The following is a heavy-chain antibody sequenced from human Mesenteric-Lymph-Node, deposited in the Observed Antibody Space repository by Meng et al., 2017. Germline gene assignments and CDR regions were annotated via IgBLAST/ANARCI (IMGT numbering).Heavy chain of an antibody. CDR3: ARVASGSYSRMDY. CDR1: GFTVSSNY. J-gene: IGHJ4*02. Sequence: GESLKISCAASGFTVSSNYMSWVRQAPGKGLEWVSVIYSGGSTYYADSVKGRFTISRDNAKNTLYLQMNSLRAEDTAVYYCARVASGSYSRMDYWGQGTLVTVSS. D-gene: IGHD1-26*01. CDR2: IYSGGST. V-gene: IGHV3-66*01.